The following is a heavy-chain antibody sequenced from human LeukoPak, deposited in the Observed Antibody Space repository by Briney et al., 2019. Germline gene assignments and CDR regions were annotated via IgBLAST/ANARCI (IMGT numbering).Heavy chain of an antibody. CDR2: LSDSGGST. Sequence: GGSLRLSCAASGFTFSSYEMNWVRQAPGKGLEWVSALSDSGGSTFYADSVKGRFTISRDNSKNTLYLQMNSLRAEDTAVYYCARDHIETDAFDIWGQGTMVTVSS. V-gene: IGHV3-23*01. J-gene: IGHJ3*02. CDR1: GFTFSSYE. CDR3: ARDHIETDAFDI.